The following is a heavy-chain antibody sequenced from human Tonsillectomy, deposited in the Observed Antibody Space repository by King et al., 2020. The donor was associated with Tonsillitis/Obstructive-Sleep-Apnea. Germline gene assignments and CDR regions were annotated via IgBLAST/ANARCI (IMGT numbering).Heavy chain of an antibody. CDR3: ARELPCSSTSCYYYYYYMDV. D-gene: IGHD2-2*01. CDR2: IYSGGST. Sequence: VQLVESGGGLIQPGGSLRLSCAASGFTVSSNYMSWVRQAPGKGLEWVSVIYSGGSTYYADSVKGRFTISRDNSKNTLYLQMNSLRAEDTAVYYCARELPCSSTSCYYYYYYMDVWGKGTTVNGSS. CDR1: GFTVSSNY. J-gene: IGHJ6*03. V-gene: IGHV3-53*01.